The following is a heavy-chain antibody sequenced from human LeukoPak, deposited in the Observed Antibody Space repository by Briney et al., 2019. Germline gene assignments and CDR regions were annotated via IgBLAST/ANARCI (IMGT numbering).Heavy chain of an antibody. CDR1: GFTFSSYA. CDR3: ANLPVRAIAAAGTDAFDI. D-gene: IGHD6-13*01. Sequence: PGGSLRLSCAASGFTFSSYAMSWVRQAPGKGLEWVSAISGSGGSTYYADSVKGRFTISRDNSKNTLYLQMNSLRAEDTAVYYCANLPVRAIAAAGTDAFDIWGQGTMVTVSS. V-gene: IGHV3-23*01. J-gene: IGHJ3*02. CDR2: ISGSGGST.